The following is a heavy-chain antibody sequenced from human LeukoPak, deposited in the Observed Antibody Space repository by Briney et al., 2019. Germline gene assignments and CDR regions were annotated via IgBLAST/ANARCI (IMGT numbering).Heavy chain of an antibody. CDR3: ARRRDGTAFDI. CDR2: TKYRSKWYN. CDR1: GDSVSSNSVA. V-gene: IGHV6-1*01. Sequence: SQTLSLTCAISGDSVSSNSVAWDWIRQSTSRGLEWLGRTKYRSKWYNDYAASVKSRITINADTSKSQFSLQLNSVTPEDTAVYYCARRRDGTAFDIWGQGTVVTVSS. J-gene: IGHJ3*02.